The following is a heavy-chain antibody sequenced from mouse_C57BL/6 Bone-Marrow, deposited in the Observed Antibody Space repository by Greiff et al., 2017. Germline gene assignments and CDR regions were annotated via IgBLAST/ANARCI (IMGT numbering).Heavy chain of an antibody. V-gene: IGHV1-72*01. CDR1: GYTFTSYW. Sequence: VQLQQPGAELVKPGASVKLSCKASGYTFTSYWMPWVQQRPGRGLEWIGRIDPYSGGTKYNEKFKSKATLTVDQPSSTAYMQLSSLTSEDSAVYYCARGNDYERAMGYWGQGTSVTVSS. CDR3: ARGNDYERAMGY. D-gene: IGHD2-4*01. CDR2: IDPYSGGT. J-gene: IGHJ4*01.